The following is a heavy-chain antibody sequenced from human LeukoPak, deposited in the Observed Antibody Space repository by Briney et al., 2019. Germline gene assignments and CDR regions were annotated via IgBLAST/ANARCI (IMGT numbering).Heavy chain of an antibody. Sequence: GGSLRLSCAASGFTFSSYGMHWVRQAPGKGLEWVSSITTSSTYIYYADSVKVRFTISRDNAKNSLYLQMTSLSAEDTAVYYCARHRTASDNWGQGTLVTVSS. D-gene: IGHD3-16*02. J-gene: IGHJ4*02. CDR1: GFTFSSYG. V-gene: IGHV3-21*01. CDR3: ARHRTASDN. CDR2: ITTSSTYI.